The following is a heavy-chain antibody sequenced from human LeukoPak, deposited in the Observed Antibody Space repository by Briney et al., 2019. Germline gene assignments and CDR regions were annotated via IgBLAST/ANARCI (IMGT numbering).Heavy chain of an antibody. Sequence: GGSLRLSCAASGFTFSSYAMSWVRQAPGKGLEWVSGISGSGGSTYYADSVKGRFTIFRDNSKNTLFLQMNSLRAEDTAVYHCANGWSPDYWGRGTLVTVSS. CDR2: ISGSGGST. D-gene: IGHD2-15*01. CDR1: GFTFSSYA. J-gene: IGHJ4*02. V-gene: IGHV3-23*01. CDR3: ANGWSPDY.